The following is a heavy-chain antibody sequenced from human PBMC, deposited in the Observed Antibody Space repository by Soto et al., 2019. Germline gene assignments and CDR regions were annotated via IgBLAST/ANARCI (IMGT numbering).Heavy chain of an antibody. CDR2: ISNDGKNE. CDR1: GFTFSDYN. Sequence: QVQLVESGGGVVQPGRSLRLSCEASGFTFSDYNMYWVRQAPGKGLEWVAIISNDGKNEYYADSVKGRCTISRDNSKNTVFLQMDSLRVDDSAVFYCVSKGGVDSWGQGTLVTVSS. V-gene: IGHV3-30*04. J-gene: IGHJ4*02. D-gene: IGHD3-16*01. CDR3: VSKGGVDS.